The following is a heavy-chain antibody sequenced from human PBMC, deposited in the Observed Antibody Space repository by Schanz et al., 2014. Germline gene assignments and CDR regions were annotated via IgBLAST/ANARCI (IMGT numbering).Heavy chain of an antibody. J-gene: IGHJ4*02. D-gene: IGHD3-22*01. CDR3: AGAFDSSGYYFDY. V-gene: IGHV1-3*01. CDR1: GYTFTSYS. Sequence: QVQLVQSGAEVKKPGASVKVSCKASGYTFTSYSIHWVRQAPGQGLEWMGWINVGNGNMKYSQKFQGRVTMTTDTSTSTVYMELSGLRSEDTAVYYCAGAFDSSGYYFDYWGQGTLVTVSS. CDR2: INVGNGNM.